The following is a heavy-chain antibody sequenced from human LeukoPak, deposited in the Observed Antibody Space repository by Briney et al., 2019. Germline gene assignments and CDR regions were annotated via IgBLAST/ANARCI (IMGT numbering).Heavy chain of an antibody. CDR1: GFTFSSYW. D-gene: IGHD3-10*01. J-gene: IGHJ4*02. CDR3: TRGGGRGVDY. Sequence: GGSLRLSCAASGFTFSSYWMHWVRQAPGKGRVWVSHINSDGSSTNYADSVKGRFTISRDNAKNTLYLQMNSLRAEDTAVYYCTRGGGRGVDYWGQGTLVTVSS. CDR2: INSDGSST. V-gene: IGHV3-74*01.